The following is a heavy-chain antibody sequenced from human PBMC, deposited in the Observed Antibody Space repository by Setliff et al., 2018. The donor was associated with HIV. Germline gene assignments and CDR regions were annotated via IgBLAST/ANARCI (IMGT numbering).Heavy chain of an antibody. V-gene: IGHV1-18*01. D-gene: IGHD3-22*01. CDR2: ISAYNGNT. CDR3: ARDPPGWRYDSSGYTDY. Sequence: ASVKVSCKASGYTFTSYGISWVRQAPGQGLEWMGWISAYNGNTNYAQKPQGRVTMTTDTSTSKAYMELRSLRSDDTAVYYCARDPPGWRYDSSGYTDYWGQGTLVTVSS. J-gene: IGHJ4*02. CDR1: GYTFTSYG.